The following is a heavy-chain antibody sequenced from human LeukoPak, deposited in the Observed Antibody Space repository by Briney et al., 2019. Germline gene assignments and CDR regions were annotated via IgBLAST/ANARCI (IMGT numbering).Heavy chain of an antibody. V-gene: IGHV1-69*05. CDR3: ARGGHIVVVTAILPNYYFDY. D-gene: IGHD2-21*02. Sequence: SVKVSCKASGGTFSSYAISWVRQAPGQGLEWMGGIIPIFGTANHAQKFQGRVTITTDESTSTAYMELSSLRSEDTAVYYCARGGHIVVVTAILPNYYFDYWGQGTLVTVSS. J-gene: IGHJ4*02. CDR2: IIPIFGTA. CDR1: GGTFSSYA.